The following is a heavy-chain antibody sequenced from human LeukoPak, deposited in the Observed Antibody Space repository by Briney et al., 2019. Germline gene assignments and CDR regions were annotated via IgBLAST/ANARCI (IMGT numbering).Heavy chain of an antibody. D-gene: IGHD3-3*01. CDR2: ISYDGSNE. Sequence: GGSLRLSCAASGFTFSSYGMHWVRQAPGKGLEWVAVISYDGSNENYADSVKGRFTISRDNTKNTLYLQMNSLRAEDTAVYYCARDGDFWSGYYAFFNYWGQGTLVTVSS. V-gene: IGHV3-30*03. CDR1: GFTFSSYG. J-gene: IGHJ4*02. CDR3: ARDGDFWSGYYAFFNY.